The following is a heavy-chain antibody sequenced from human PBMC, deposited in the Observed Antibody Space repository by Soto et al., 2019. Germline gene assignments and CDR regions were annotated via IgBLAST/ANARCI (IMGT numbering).Heavy chain of an antibody. D-gene: IGHD7-27*01. V-gene: IGHV3-7*01. CDR2: IKQDGSEK. CDR1: GFTFSSYW. Sequence: GGSLRLSCAASGFTFSSYWMSWVRQAPGKGLEWVANIKQDGSEKYYVDSVKGLFTISRDNAKNSLYLQMNILRAEDTAVYYCARDGSNWDDAFYIWGQGTMVTVSS. CDR3: ARDGSNWDDAFYI. J-gene: IGHJ3*02.